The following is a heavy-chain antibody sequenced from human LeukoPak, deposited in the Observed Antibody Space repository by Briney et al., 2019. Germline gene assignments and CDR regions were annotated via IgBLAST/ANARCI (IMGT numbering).Heavy chain of an antibody. CDR3: ARGRVAAAEDYYYYGMDV. V-gene: IGHV1-8*01. J-gene: IGHJ6*02. CDR2: MNPNSGNT. CDR1: GYTSTSYD. Sequence: ASVKVSCKASGYTSTSYDINWVRQATGQGLEWMGWMNPNSGNTGYAQKFQGRVTMTRNTSISTAYMELSSLRSEDTAVYHCARGRVAAAEDYYYYGMDVWGQGTTVTVSS. D-gene: IGHD6-13*01.